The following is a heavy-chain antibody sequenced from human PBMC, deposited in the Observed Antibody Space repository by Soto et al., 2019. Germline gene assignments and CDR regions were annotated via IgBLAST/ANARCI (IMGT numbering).Heavy chain of an antibody. CDR1: GGSISSYY. CDR2: IYYSGST. D-gene: IGHD2-2*01. Sequence: SETLSLTCTVSGGSISSYYWSWIRQPPGKGLEWIGYIYYSGSTNYSPSLKSRVTISVDTSKNQFSLKLSSVTAADTAVYYCARDLGGCSSTSCYYGMDVWGQGTTVTVSS. CDR3: ARDLGGCSSTSCYYGMDV. V-gene: IGHV4-59*01. J-gene: IGHJ6*02.